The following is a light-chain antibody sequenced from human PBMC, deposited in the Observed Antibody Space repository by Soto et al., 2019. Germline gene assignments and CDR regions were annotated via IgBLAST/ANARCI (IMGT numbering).Light chain of an antibody. CDR1: SSNIGSNS. CDR3: AAWDDSLTAWV. J-gene: IGLJ3*02. V-gene: IGLV1-47*02. Sequence: QTVVTQPPSASGTPGQRVSISCSGSSSNIGSNSVYWYQQLPVTAPKLLIYSNNQRPSGVPDRFSGSKSGTSASLAISGLRSEDEADYYCAAWDDSLTAWVFGGGTKLTVL. CDR2: SNN.